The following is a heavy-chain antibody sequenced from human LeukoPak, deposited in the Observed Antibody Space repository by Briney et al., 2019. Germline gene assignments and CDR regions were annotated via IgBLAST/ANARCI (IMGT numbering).Heavy chain of an antibody. CDR2: IRSKANSYAT. CDR3: TRHSTAAGTYDY. V-gene: IGHV3-73*01. J-gene: IGHJ4*02. D-gene: IGHD6-13*01. CDR1: GFTFSGSA. Sequence: GGSLRLSCAASGFTFSGSAMHWVRQASGKGLEWVGRIRSKANSYATAYAASVKGRFTIPRDDSKNTAYLQMNSLKTEDTAVYHCTRHSTAAGTYDYWGQGTLVTVSS.